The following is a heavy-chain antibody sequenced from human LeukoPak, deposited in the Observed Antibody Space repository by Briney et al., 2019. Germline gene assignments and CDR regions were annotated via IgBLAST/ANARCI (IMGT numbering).Heavy chain of an antibody. CDR2: IIPILGIA. Sequence: GASVKVSCKASGGTFSSYAIGWVRQAPGQGLEWMGRIIPILGIANYAQKFQGRVTITADKSTSTAYMELSSLRSEDTAVYYCARDCSSTSCYSVYYYYGMNVWGQGTTVTVSS. D-gene: IGHD2-2*01. CDR1: GGTFSSYA. CDR3: ARDCSSTSCYSVYYYYGMNV. V-gene: IGHV1-69*04. J-gene: IGHJ6*02.